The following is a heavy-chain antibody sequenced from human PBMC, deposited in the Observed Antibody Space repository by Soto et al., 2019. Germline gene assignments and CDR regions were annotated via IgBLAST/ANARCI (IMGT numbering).Heavy chain of an antibody. Sequence: QMQLQEAGPGLVKPSQTLSLTCTVSGGSIRSGGHYWTWIRQLPGQGLEWIGYIYYSGRTYYSPSLQSWLIISFNTSQNQFSLSLTSVTAADTAVYYFLVELEDVVGGQLDYGGQGALVTVSS. D-gene: IGHD2-15*01. J-gene: IGHJ4*02. CDR1: GGSIRSGGHY. CDR2: IYYSGRT. V-gene: IGHV4-31*03. CDR3: LVELEDVVGGQLDY.